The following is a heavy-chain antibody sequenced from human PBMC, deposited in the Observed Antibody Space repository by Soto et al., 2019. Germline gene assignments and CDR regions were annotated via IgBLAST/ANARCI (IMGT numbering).Heavy chain of an antibody. J-gene: IGHJ4*02. D-gene: IGHD5-18*01. CDR1: GFTFSPYA. CDR3: AKVGFPYSYGYLFYY. CDR2: ISASGGST. Sequence: EGQLLESGGGLVQTAGSLRLSCAASGFTFSPYAMTWVRQAPGKGLEWVSAISASGGSTYYADSVKSRFTISRDNSKNTLYLQMTSLRVEDTAVYYCAKVGFPYSYGYLFYYWGQGTLVTVSS. V-gene: IGHV3-23*01.